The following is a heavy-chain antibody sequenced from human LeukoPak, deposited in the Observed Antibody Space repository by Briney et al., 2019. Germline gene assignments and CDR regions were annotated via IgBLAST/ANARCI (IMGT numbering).Heavy chain of an antibody. Sequence: GGSLRLSCAASGFTFDDYAMHWVRDAPGKGLEWGSGISWNSGRIEYADSVKGRFTISRDKAKNSLYLQMNSLRAEDMALYYCAKPSGYSSSWALDYWGQGTLVTVSS. J-gene: IGHJ4*02. D-gene: IGHD6-13*01. CDR2: ISWNSGRI. CDR3: AKPSGYSSSWALDY. CDR1: GFTFDDYA. V-gene: IGHV3-9*03.